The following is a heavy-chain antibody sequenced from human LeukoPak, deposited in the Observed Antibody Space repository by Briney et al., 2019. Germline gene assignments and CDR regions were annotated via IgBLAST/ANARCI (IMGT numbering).Heavy chain of an antibody. V-gene: IGHV3-11*05. Sequence: KPGGSLRLFYAASGFTFSDYYMSWVRQAPGKGLGWISYISSSSSYTNYVDSVKGRFTISRDNAKNSLYLQMNSLRAEDTAVYYCVRAVSVSSYYFDCWGQGTLVTVSS. CDR3: VRAVSVSSYYFDC. CDR1: GFTFSDYY. D-gene: IGHD5/OR15-5a*01. CDR2: ISSSSSYT. J-gene: IGHJ4*02.